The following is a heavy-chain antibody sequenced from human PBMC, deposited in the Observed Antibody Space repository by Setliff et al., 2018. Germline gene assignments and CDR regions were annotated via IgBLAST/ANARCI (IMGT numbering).Heavy chain of an antibody. V-gene: IGHV4-59*01. CDR1: GGSINRDY. J-gene: IGHJ4*02. D-gene: IGHD4-17*01. Sequence: SETLSLTCSVSGGSINRDYWNWIRQPPGKGLEWLGYIHYSGNTNCNPSLKSRVSLSLDTSKNQFSLDLSSVTPADTAVYYCARELGLRAPFDFWGQGILVTVSS. CDR3: ARELGLRAPFDF. CDR2: IHYSGNT.